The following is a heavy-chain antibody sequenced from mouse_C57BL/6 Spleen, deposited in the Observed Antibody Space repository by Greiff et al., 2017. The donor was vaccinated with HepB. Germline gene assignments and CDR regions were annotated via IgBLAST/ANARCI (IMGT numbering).Heavy chain of an antibody. J-gene: IGHJ2*01. Sequence: EVQLVESEPGLVKPSQSLSLTCSVTGYSITSGYYWNWIRQFPGNKLEWMGYISYDGSNNYNPSLKNRISITRDTSKNQLFLKLNSVTTEDTATYYCKTYGSSFDYWGQGTTLTVSS. CDR3: KTYGSSFDY. CDR2: ISYDGSN. CDR1: GYSITSGYY. V-gene: IGHV3-6*01. D-gene: IGHD1-1*01.